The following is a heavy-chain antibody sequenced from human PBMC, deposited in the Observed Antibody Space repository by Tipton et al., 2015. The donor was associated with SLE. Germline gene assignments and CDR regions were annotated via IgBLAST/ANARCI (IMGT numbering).Heavy chain of an antibody. J-gene: IGHJ2*01. CDR1: GFTFSSFA. D-gene: IGHD4-23*01. Sequence: SLRLSCAASGFTFSSFAMSWVRQAPGKGLEWVSSISSSSFYIYYADSVKGRFTVSRDNADNSLFLQMDSLRAEDTALYYCAKEVYGGNLYYYFDLWGRGTLVTVSS. CDR3: AKEVYGGNLYYYFDL. V-gene: IGHV3-21*04. CDR2: ISSSSFYI.